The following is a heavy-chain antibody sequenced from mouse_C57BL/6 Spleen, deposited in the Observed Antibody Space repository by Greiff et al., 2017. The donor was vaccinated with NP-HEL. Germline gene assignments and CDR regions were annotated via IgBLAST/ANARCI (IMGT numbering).Heavy chain of an antibody. CDR1: GYTFTSYC. CDR2: INPSDSYT. J-gene: IGHJ2*01. V-gene: IGHV1-69*01. Sequence: VQLQQSGAELVKPGASVKLSCKASGYTFTSYCMSWVQQSPGQGLEWIGNINPSDSYTNYNHKFKGKSTLTVDKSSSTAYMQLSSLTSEDSAVYYCARYDYYYFDYWGQGTTVTVAS. CDR3: ARYDYYYFDY. D-gene: IGHD2-4*01.